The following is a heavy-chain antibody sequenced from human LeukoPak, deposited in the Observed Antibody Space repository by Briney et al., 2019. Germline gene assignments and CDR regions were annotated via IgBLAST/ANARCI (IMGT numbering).Heavy chain of an antibody. CDR2: ISYDGSNK. CDR3: ARGVTHDYGDYPDY. V-gene: IGHV3-30*04. Sequence: PERSLRLSCAASGFTFSSYAMHWVRQAPGKELEWVAVISYDGSNKYYADSVKGRFTISRDNSKNTLYLQMNSPRAEDTAVYYCARGVTHDYGDYPDYWGQGTLVTVSS. J-gene: IGHJ4*02. CDR1: GFTFSSYA. D-gene: IGHD4-17*01.